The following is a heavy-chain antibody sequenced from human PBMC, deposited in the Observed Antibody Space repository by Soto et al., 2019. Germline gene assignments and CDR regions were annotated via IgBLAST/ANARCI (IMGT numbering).Heavy chain of an antibody. V-gene: IGHV3-23*01. CDR1: GFTFNNFA. CDR2: INDGGATT. Sequence: GGSLRLSCAASGFTFNNFAMSWVRQAPGKGLEWVSGINDGGATTYYADSVKGRFTISRDNSKDTLFLQMNSLRAEDTAIYYCAKDYRQQLAQFDYWGQGTLVTVSS. J-gene: IGHJ4*02. D-gene: IGHD6-13*01. CDR3: AKDYRQQLAQFDY.